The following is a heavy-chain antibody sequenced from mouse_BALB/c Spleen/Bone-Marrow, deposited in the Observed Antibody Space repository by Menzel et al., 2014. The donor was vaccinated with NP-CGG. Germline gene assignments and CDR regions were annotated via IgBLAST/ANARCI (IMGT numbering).Heavy chain of an antibody. Sequence: EVKLQESGPGLVKPSQSLSLTCTVTGYSITSDYAWNWIRQFPGNKLEWMGYISYSGRTSYNPSLKSRISITRDTSKNQFLLQLNSVTTEDTATYYCARWGRYLNFDYWGQGTTLTVSS. J-gene: IGHJ2*01. CDR2: ISYSGRT. CDR1: GYSITSDYA. D-gene: IGHD2-14*01. CDR3: ARWGRYLNFDY. V-gene: IGHV3-2*02.